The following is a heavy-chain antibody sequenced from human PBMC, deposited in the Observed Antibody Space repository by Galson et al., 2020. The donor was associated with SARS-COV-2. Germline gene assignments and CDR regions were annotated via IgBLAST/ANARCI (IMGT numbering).Heavy chain of an antibody. D-gene: IGHD6-13*01. CDR2: IKQDGSEK. V-gene: IGHV3-7*03. J-gene: IGHJ4*02. Sequence: GGSLRLSCAASGFTFSTSWMSWVRQAPGKGLEWVANIKQDGSEKYYVDSVKGRFTSSRDNAKNSLYLQMNSLRAEDTAVYYCARLSSSSWEFDYWGQGTLVTVSS. CDR3: ARLSSSSWEFDY. CDR1: GFTFSTSW.